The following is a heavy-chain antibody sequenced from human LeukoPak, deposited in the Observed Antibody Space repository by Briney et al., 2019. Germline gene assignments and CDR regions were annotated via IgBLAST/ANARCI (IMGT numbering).Heavy chain of an antibody. CDR2: IDWDDDK. CDR1: GFSLSTSGMC. J-gene: IGHJ6*02. V-gene: IGHV2-70*11. Sequence: SGPALVKPTQTLTLTCTFSGFSLSTSGMCVSWIRQPPGKALEWLARIDWDDDKYYSTSLKTRLTISKDTSKNQVVLTMTNMDPVDTATYYCARIRRYYDSSGYSYGMDIWGLGTTVTVSS. CDR3: ARIRRYYDSSGYSYGMDI. D-gene: IGHD3-22*01.